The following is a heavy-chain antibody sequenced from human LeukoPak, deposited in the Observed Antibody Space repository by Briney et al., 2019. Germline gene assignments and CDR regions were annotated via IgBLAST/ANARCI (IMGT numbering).Heavy chain of an antibody. D-gene: IGHD6-13*01. Sequence: SVKVSCKASGGTFSSYAISWVRQAPGQGLEWMGGIIPIFGTANYAQKFQGRVTITADESTSTAYMELSSLRSEDTAVYYCASPLFLTRHSSWYGHSIEYFQHWGQGTLVTVSS. CDR3: ASPLFLTRHSSWYGHSIEYFQH. J-gene: IGHJ1*01. V-gene: IGHV1-69*13. CDR2: IIPIFGTA. CDR1: GGTFSSYA.